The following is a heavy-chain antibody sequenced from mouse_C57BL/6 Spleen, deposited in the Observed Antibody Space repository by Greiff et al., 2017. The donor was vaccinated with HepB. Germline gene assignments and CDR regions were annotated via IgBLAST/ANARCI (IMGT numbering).Heavy chain of an antibody. CDR1: GFTFSSYA. CDR3: AREGVGRRFAY. CDR2: ISDGGSYT. D-gene: IGHD4-1*01. Sequence: EVKLVESGGGLVKPGGSLKLSCAASGFTFSSYAMSWVRQTPEKRLEWVATISDGGSYTYYPDNVKGRFTISRDNAKNNLYLQMSHLKSEDTAMYYCAREGVGRRFAYWGQGTLVTVSA. J-gene: IGHJ3*01. V-gene: IGHV5-4*01.